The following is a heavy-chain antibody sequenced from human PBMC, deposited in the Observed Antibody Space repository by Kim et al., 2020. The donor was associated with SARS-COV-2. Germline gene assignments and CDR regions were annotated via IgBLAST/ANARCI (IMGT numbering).Heavy chain of an antibody. CDR2: ISYDETDE. D-gene: IGHD2-21*02. Sequence: GGSPRLSCAASGFTFSSYGMHWVRQAPGKGLEWVAVISYDETDEYYADSVKGRFTISRDNSKNTLYLKMNSLRAEDTALYDCAKRGGAAYCDGDCFSYYYGMDVWGQGTTVTVSS. CDR3: AKRGGAAYCDGDCFSYYYGMDV. V-gene: IGHV3-30*18. CDR1: GFTFSSYG. J-gene: IGHJ6*02.